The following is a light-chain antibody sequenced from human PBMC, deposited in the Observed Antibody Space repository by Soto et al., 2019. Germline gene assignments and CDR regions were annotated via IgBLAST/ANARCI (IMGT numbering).Light chain of an antibody. CDR1: SSDVGSYNL. J-gene: IGLJ2*01. V-gene: IGLV2-23*01. Sequence: QSVLTQPASVSGFPGQSITISCTGTSSDVGSYNLVSWYQQHPGKAPKLMIYEGSKRPSGVSNRFSGSKSGNTASLTISGLQAEDEADYYCCSYAGSSTLFGGGTKLTVL. CDR2: EGS. CDR3: CSYAGSSTL.